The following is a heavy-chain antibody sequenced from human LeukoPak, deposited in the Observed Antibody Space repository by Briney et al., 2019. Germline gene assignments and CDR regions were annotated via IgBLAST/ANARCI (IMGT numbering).Heavy chain of an antibody. CDR3: ASGDYYDSSGYIPDAFDI. V-gene: IGHV4-39*07. J-gene: IGHJ3*02. Sequence: SETLSLTCTVSGGSISSSSYYWGWIRQPPGKGLEWIGSIYYSGSTYYNPSLKSRVTISVDTSKNQFSLKLSSVTAADTAVYYCASGDYYDSSGYIPDAFDIWGQGTMVTVSS. CDR2: IYYSGST. D-gene: IGHD3-22*01. CDR1: GGSISSSSYY.